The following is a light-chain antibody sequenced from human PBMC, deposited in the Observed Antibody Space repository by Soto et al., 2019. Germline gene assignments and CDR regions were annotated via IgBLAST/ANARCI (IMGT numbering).Light chain of an antibody. Sequence: DIVLTQSPGTLSWSPGERATLSCRASQSVSSSYLAWYQQKPGQAPRLLIYGASSRATGIPDRFSGSGSGTEFTLTISSLQPEDFATYYCQQRNSYPITFGQGTRLEI. CDR2: GAS. CDR3: QQRNSYPIT. V-gene: IGKV3D-20*02. J-gene: IGKJ5*01. CDR1: QSVSSSY.